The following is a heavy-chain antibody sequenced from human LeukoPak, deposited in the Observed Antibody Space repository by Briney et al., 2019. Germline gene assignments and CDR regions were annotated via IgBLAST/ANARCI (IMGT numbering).Heavy chain of an antibody. CDR2: IIPIFGTA. J-gene: IGHJ3*02. Sequence: SVKVSCKASGGTFSSYAISGVRQAPGQGLEWMGGIIPIFGTANYAQKFQGRVTITADESTSTVYMELSSLRSEDTAVYYCARDVVVVAIGAFDIWGQGTMVTVSS. CDR1: GGTFSSYA. V-gene: IGHV1-69*13. CDR3: ARDVVVVAIGAFDI. D-gene: IGHD2-15*01.